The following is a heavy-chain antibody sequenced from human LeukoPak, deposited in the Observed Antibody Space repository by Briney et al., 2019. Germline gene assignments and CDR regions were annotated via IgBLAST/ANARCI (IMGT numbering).Heavy chain of an antibody. D-gene: IGHD6-25*01. Sequence: GGSLRLSCAASGFTFSSYAMSWVRQAPGKGVEWVSAISGSGGSTYYADSVKGRFTISRDNSKNPLYLQMNSLRAEDTAVYYCAKPPERSQNFDYWGQGTLVTVSS. CDR1: GFTFSSYA. CDR3: AKPPERSQNFDY. CDR2: ISGSGGST. V-gene: IGHV3-23*01. J-gene: IGHJ4*02.